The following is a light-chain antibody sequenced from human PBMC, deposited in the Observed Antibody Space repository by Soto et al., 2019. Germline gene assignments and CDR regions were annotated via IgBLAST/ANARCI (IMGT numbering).Light chain of an antibody. V-gene: IGLV1-40*01. CDR1: SSNIGPGYD. Sequence: QSALTQPPSVSGAPGQRVTIACNGSSSNIGPGYDVPWYQQLPGTAPKLLIYANSNRPSGVPARFSGSKSGTSASLAITVLQAEDEGEYYCQSYDRSLAVFGGGTKLTVL. J-gene: IGLJ2*01. CDR3: QSYDRSLAV. CDR2: ANS.